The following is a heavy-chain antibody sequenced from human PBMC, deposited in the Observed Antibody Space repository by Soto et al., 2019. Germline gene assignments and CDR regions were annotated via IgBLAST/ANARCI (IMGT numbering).Heavy chain of an antibody. CDR2: INPSGGST. CDR1: GYTFTSYC. J-gene: IGHJ6*02. D-gene: IGHD3-3*01. V-gene: IGHV1-46*01. CDR3: ARVGFRTVFGVVITPDGMDV. Sequence: GASVKVSCKASGYTFTSYCMHWVRQAPGQGLEWMGIINPSGGSTSYAQKFQGRVTMTTDTSTSTAYMELRSLRPDDTAVNYCARVGFRTVFGVVITPDGMDVWGQGTTVTVSS.